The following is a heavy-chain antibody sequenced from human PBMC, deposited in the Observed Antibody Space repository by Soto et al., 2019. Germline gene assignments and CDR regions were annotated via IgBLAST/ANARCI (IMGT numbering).Heavy chain of an antibody. Sequence: EVQLVESGGGLVKPGGSLRLSCAASGFTFSTAWMSWVRQAPGTGLEWVGRIKSKTDGGTTDYAAPVKGRFTISRDDSKNTRYLQMNSLKTEDTAVYYCTTERRYCSGGSCYSSNGFDPWGQGTLVTVSS. CDR3: TTERRYCSGGSCYSSNGFDP. CDR1: GFTFSTAW. CDR2: IKSKTDGGTT. V-gene: IGHV3-15*01. J-gene: IGHJ5*02. D-gene: IGHD2-15*01.